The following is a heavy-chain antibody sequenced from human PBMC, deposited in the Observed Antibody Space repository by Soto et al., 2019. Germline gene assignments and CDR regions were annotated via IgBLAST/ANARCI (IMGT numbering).Heavy chain of an antibody. Sequence: GGSLRLSCAASGFTFSSYAMHWVRQAPGKGLEWVAVISYDGSNKYYADSVKGRFTISRDNSKNTLYLQMNSLRAEDTAVYYCARDRDGYNSFDYWGQGTLVTVSS. CDR1: GFTFSSYA. J-gene: IGHJ4*02. D-gene: IGHD5-12*01. V-gene: IGHV3-30-3*01. CDR3: ARDRDGYNSFDY. CDR2: ISYDGSNK.